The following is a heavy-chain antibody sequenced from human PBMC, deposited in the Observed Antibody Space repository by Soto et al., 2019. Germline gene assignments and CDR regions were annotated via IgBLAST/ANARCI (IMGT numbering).Heavy chain of an antibody. V-gene: IGHV5-51*01. J-gene: IGHJ1*01. CDR3: TRHDDGTPAH. CDR1: GYNFNKYW. CDR2: IYPDDSGD. Sequence: PGESLKISCNASGYNFNKYWIGWGRQTPGKGLEWMGIIYPDDSGDRYSPSFQGQVTISVDKSISTAYLHWNSLQTSDTAMYYCTRHDDGTPAHWGQGTLVTVSS. D-gene: IGHD3-3*01.